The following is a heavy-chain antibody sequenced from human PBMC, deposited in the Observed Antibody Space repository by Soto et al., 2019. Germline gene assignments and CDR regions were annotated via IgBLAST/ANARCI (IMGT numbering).Heavy chain of an antibody. V-gene: IGHV1-18*01. CDR2: ISGYNGNT. Sequence: QVQLVQSGAEVXKPGASVTVSCKTSGYTFSNYGINWVRQAPGQGLEWRGWISGYNGNTNYAQTVQGRGTMTTDTSTGTVYMELRSLKSDDTAIYYCSRFIMVGGWFDPNYYHGMDVWGQGTTVTVSS. D-gene: IGHD6-19*01. J-gene: IGHJ6*02. CDR3: SRFIMVGGWFDPNYYHGMDV. CDR1: GYTFSNYG.